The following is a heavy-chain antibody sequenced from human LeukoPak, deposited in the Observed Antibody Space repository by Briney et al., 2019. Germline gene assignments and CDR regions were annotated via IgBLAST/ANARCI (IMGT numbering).Heavy chain of an antibody. CDR1: GYTLTEIA. D-gene: IGHD2-2*01. V-gene: IGHV1-18*01. CDR3: ARVGDIVVAPDY. CDR2: ISAYNGNT. Sequence: EASVKVSCKVSGYTLTEIAVHWVRQAPGEGLEWMGWISAYNGNTNYAQKLQGRVTMTTDTSTSTAYMELRSLRSDDTAVYYCARVGDIVVAPDYWGQGTLVTVSS. J-gene: IGHJ4*02.